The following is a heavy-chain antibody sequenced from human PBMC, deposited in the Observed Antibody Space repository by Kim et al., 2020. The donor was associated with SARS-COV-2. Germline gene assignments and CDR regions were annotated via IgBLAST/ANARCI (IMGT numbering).Heavy chain of an antibody. D-gene: IGHD2-21*02. V-gene: IGHV3-30*03. J-gene: IGHJ4*02. CDR3: ASRDCLDY. Sequence: GGSLRLSCAAPGFTFSSYGMHWVRQAPGKGLEWVAVISYDGSNKYYADSVKGRFTISRDNSKNTLYLQMNSLRAEDTAVYYCASRDCLDYWGQGTLVTVSS. CDR1: GFTFSSYG. CDR2: ISYDGSNK.